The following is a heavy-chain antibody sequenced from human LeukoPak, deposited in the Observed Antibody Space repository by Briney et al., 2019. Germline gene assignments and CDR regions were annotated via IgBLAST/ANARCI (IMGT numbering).Heavy chain of an antibody. J-gene: IGHJ4*02. CDR2: ISGSGGST. Sequence: PGGSLRLSCAASGFTFSSYAMSWVRQAPGKGLEWVSAISGSGGSTYYADSVKGRFTISRDNSKNTLYLQMNSLRAEDTAVYYCAKGSLRGPLSLHGSSGYQTTYPDYWGQGTLVTVSS. CDR3: AKGSLRGPLSLHGSSGYQTTYPDY. V-gene: IGHV3-23*01. D-gene: IGHD3-22*01. CDR1: GFTFSSYA.